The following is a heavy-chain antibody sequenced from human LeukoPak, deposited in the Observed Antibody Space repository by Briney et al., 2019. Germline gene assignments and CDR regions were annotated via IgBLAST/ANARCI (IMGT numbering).Heavy chain of an antibody. CDR1: GFTFSSYA. J-gene: IGHJ6*02. D-gene: IGHD1-26*01. V-gene: IGHV3-64*01. CDR2: ISSNGGST. CDR3: ARVTPGTSGSYYYYYGMDV. Sequence: GGSPRLSCAASGFTFSSYAMSWVRQAPGKGLEYVSAISSNGGSTYYANSVKGRFTISRDNSKNTVYLQMGSLRAEDMAVYYCARVTPGTSGSYYYYYGMDVWGQGTTVTVSS.